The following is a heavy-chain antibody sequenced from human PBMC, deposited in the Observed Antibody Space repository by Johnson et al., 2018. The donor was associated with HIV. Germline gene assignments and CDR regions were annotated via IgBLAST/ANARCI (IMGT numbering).Heavy chain of an antibody. CDR1: GFTFSTSW. CDR3: ASAGAVCVDAFDI. J-gene: IGHJ3*02. V-gene: IGHV3-7*05. Sequence: VQLVESGGGLVQPGGSLRLSCAASGFTFSTSWMSWVRQAPGKGLGWVANINQDGVEKYYVDSVKGRFTISRDNATNSLFLQMNIVRDEDTAVYYCASAGAVCVDAFDIWGQGTMVTVSP. D-gene: IGHD2-8*01. CDR2: INQDGVEK.